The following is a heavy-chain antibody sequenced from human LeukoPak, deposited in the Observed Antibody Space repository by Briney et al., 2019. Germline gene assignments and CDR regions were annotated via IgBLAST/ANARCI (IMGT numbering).Heavy chain of an antibody. Sequence: PGGSPRLFCAASGFTFSSYSMNWVRQAPGKGLEWVSSISSSSSYIYYADSVKGRFTISRDNAKNSLYLQMNSLRAEDTAVYYCARDYCSGGSCYSRWFDPWGQGTLVTVSS. V-gene: IGHV3-21*01. CDR3: ARDYCSGGSCYSRWFDP. CDR2: ISSSSSYI. J-gene: IGHJ5*02. CDR1: GFTFSSYS. D-gene: IGHD2-15*01.